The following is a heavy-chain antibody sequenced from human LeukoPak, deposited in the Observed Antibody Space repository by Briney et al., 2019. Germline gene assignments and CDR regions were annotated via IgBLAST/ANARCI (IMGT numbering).Heavy chain of an antibody. J-gene: IGHJ3*02. CDR2: INPSGDST. Sequence: GASVKVSCKASGYTFTSYYMHWVRQAPGQGLEWMGIINPSGDSTSYEQRFQGRLTMTRDTSTNTVYMELSSLRSEDTAVYYCATVIRSYDFWSGYYPKAFDIWGQGTMVTVSS. D-gene: IGHD3-3*01. V-gene: IGHV1-46*01. CDR1: GYTFTSYY. CDR3: ATVIRSYDFWSGYYPKAFDI.